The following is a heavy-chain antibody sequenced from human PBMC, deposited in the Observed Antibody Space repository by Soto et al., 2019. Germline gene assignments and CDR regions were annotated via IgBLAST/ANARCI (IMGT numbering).Heavy chain of an antibody. D-gene: IGHD1-7*01. V-gene: IGHV4-59*01. J-gene: IGHJ3*02. CDR3: ARNWNYGYDAFDI. Sequence: PSQTLYRTCTVSVGSISGYYWSLIRQPPGKGLEWIGYIYYSGSTKYNPPLKSRVNISVDTSKHPFSLKLSAVTAADTAVYYCARNWNYGYDAFDIWGEGIMDTVSS. CDR1: VGSISGYY. CDR2: IYYSGST.